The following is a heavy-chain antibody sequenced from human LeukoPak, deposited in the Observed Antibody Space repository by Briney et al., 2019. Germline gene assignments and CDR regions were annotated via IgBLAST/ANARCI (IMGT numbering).Heavy chain of an antibody. D-gene: IGHD2-15*01. CDR1: GCTFSSYA. J-gene: IGHJ4*02. V-gene: IGHV1-69*05. CDR3: ARAPHLGYCSGGSCYFDYFDY. CDR2: IIPIFGTA. Sequence: GASVKVSCKASGCTFSSYAISWVRQAPGQGLEWMGGIIPIFGTANYAQKFQGRVTITTDESTSTAYMELSSLRSEDTAVYYCARAPHLGYCSGGSCYFDYFDYWGQGTLVTVSS.